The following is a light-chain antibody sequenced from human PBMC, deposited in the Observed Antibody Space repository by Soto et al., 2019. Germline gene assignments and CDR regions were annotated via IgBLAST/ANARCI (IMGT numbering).Light chain of an antibody. Sequence: QSALTQPASVSGSPGQSITISCTGTSSDIGGYNYVSWYQQHPGKAPKLMIYDVSVRPSGVSNRFSGSKSGNRASLTISGLQAEDEADYYCASYASSNTVLFGGGTKLTVL. J-gene: IGLJ2*01. CDR1: SSDIGGYNY. CDR2: DVS. V-gene: IGLV2-14*03. CDR3: ASYASSNTVL.